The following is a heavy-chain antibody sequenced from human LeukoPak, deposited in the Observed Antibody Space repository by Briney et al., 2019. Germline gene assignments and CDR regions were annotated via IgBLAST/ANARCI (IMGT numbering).Heavy chain of an antibody. CDR1: GYTFTSYY. CDR3: ARGGRSSGYYWRFDY. CDR2: INPSGGST. V-gene: IGHV1-46*01. Sequence: ASVKVSCKASGYTFTSYYMHWVRQAPGQGLEWMRIINPSGGSTSYAQKFQGRVTMTRDTSTSTVYMELSSLRSEDTAVYYCARGGRSSGYYWRFDYWGQGTLVTVSS. D-gene: IGHD3-22*01. J-gene: IGHJ4*02.